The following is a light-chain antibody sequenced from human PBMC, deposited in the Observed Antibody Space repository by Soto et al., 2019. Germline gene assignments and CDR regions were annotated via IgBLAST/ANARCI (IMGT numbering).Light chain of an antibody. Sequence: EVVMTQSPATLSVSPGARATLSCRASQTINSNLAWYQQKPGQAPRLLIHGATTRATGIPGRFSGSGSGTEFTLTISSLQSEDIAVYYCQQYNYWPPRTFGQGTKVEI. J-gene: IGKJ1*01. CDR3: QQYNYWPPRT. V-gene: IGKV3-15*01. CDR1: QTINSN. CDR2: GAT.